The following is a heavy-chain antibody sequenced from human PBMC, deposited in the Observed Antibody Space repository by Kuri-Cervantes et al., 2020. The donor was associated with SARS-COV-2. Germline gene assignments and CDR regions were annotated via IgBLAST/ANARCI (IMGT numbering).Heavy chain of an antibody. Sequence: GGSLRLSCAASRFTFNNYDLIWVRQAPGKGLEWVSSISTSGGDTNYADSVKGRFTISRDNSKNMLYLQMYSLRAEDTAVYYCAKTSGYNYYFAYWGQGSLVTVSS. CDR2: ISTSGGDT. CDR1: RFTFNNYD. CDR3: AKTSGYNYYFAY. D-gene: IGHD5-24*01. J-gene: IGHJ4*02. V-gene: IGHV3-23*01.